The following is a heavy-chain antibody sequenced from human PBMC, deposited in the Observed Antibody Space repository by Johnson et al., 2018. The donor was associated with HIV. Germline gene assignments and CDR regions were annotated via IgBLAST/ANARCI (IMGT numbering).Heavy chain of an antibody. CDR2: ISFDGNNK. CDR1: GFTFTYYG. Sequence: QVLLVESGGGVVQPGRSLRLSCAASGFTFTYYGLHWVRQAPGKGLEWVTVISFDGNNKDYADSVKGRFTISRDNSKNTLYLQMNSLRPEDSAVYYCATLWFGEVSVYDAFDVWGQGTMVTVSS. D-gene: IGHD3-10*01. CDR3: ATLWFGEVSVYDAFDV. J-gene: IGHJ3*01. V-gene: IGHV3-30*04.